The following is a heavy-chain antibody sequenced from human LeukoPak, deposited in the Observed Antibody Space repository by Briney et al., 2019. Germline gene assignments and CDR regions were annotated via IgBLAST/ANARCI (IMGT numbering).Heavy chain of an antibody. CDR3: ARDGSGSYPSLYFDY. CDR2: IYTSGST. V-gene: IGHV4-4*07. Sequence: SETLSLTCTVSGGSISSYYWSWIRQPAGKGLEWIGRIYTSGSTDYNPSLKSRATMSVDTSKNQFSLKLSSVTAADTAVYYCARDGSGSYPSLYFDYWGQGTLVTVSS. J-gene: IGHJ4*02. D-gene: IGHD1-26*01. CDR1: GGSISSYY.